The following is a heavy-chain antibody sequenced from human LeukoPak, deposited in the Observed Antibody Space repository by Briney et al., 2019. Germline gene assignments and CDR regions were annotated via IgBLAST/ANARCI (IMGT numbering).Heavy chain of an antibody. Sequence: GESLKISCKGSGYSFTSYWIGWVRQMPGKGLEWMGIIYPGDSDTRYSPSFQGQVTISADKSISTAYLQWSSLKASDTAMYYCVVRATLSYYYDSSGPHYFDYWGQGTLVTVSS. D-gene: IGHD3-22*01. J-gene: IGHJ4*02. V-gene: IGHV5-51*01. CDR2: IYPGDSDT. CDR3: VVRATLSYYYDSSGPHYFDY. CDR1: GYSFTSYW.